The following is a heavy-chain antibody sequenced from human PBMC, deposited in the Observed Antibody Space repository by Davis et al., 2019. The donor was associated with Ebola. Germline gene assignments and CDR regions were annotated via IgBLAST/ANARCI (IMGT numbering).Heavy chain of an antibody. Sequence: AASVKVSCKASGGTFSSYAISWVRQAPGQGLEWMGRIIPILGIANYAQKFQGRVTITADKSTSTAYMELSSLRSEDTAVYYCALSGYYYDSSGYSHWGQGTLVTVSS. D-gene: IGHD3-22*01. V-gene: IGHV1-69*04. CDR3: ALSGYYYDSSGYSH. J-gene: IGHJ4*02. CDR2: IIPILGIA. CDR1: GGTFSSYA.